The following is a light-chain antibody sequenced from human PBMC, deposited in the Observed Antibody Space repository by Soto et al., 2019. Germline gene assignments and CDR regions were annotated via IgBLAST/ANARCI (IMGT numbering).Light chain of an antibody. CDR2: GAS. J-gene: IGKJ5*01. Sequence: EIVMTQSPATLSVSPGERATLSCRVSQGVSSDLAWYQQKPGQAPRLLIFGASSRATGIPARFSGSGSGTEFSLTISSLQSEDFAVYYCQQYNDWPITFGQGTRLEIK. V-gene: IGKV3-15*01. CDR1: QGVSSD. CDR3: QQYNDWPIT.